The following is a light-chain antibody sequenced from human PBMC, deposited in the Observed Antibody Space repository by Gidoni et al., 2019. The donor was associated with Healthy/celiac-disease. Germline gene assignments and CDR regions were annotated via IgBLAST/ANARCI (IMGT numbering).Light chain of an antibody. Sequence: DIQMTQSPSSLSASVGDRVTITCRASQSISSYLNWYQQKPGKAPKLLIYDASSLQSGGPSRFSGSGSGTDFTLTISSLQPEDFATYYCQQSYSTPPETFGQGTKVEIK. V-gene: IGKV1-39*01. CDR1: QSISSY. CDR2: DAS. CDR3: QQSYSTPPET. J-gene: IGKJ1*01.